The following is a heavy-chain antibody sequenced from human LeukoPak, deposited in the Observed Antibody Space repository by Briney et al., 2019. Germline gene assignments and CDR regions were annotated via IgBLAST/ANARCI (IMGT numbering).Heavy chain of an antibody. J-gene: IGHJ4*02. CDR3: AKDVTTGTTVVAYYFDY. D-gene: IGHD1-1*01. V-gene: IGHV3-11*01. CDR1: GFTFSDYY. Sequence: GGSLRLSCAASGFTFSDYYMSWIRQAPGKGLEWVSYISSSGSTIYYADSVKGRFTISRDNSKNTLYLQMNSLRAEDTAVYYCAKDVTTGTTVVAYYFDYWGQGTLVTVSS. CDR2: ISSSGSTI.